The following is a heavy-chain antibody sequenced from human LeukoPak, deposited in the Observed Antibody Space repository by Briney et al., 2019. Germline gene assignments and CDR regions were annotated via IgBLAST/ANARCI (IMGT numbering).Heavy chain of an antibody. CDR3: ARDLNWETY. V-gene: IGHV3-74*01. D-gene: IGHD7-27*01. CDR2: INDDGNYI. CDR1: EFTFSSDW. J-gene: IGHJ4*02. Sequence: GGSLRLSCAASEFTFSSDWMHWVRQAPGKGLVWVSRINDDGNYINYADSVKGRFTISRDNAKNTLYLQMNSLRAEDTAVYYCARDLNWETYWGQGTLVSVSS.